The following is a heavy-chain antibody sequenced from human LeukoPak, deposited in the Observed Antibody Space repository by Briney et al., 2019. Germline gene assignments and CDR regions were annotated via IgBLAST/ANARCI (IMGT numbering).Heavy chain of an antibody. CDR1: GYSISSGYF. J-gene: IGHJ4*02. V-gene: IGHV4-38-2*01. Sequence: SETLSLTCAASGYSISSGYFWAWIRQPPGKGLEWIGSIYHSGSTSYNPSLKSRVTISVDTSKNQLSLKLSSVTAADTAVYYCARQRGLPGAIDYWGQGTLVTVFS. CDR3: ARQRGLPGAIDY. CDR2: IYHSGST. D-gene: IGHD7-27*01.